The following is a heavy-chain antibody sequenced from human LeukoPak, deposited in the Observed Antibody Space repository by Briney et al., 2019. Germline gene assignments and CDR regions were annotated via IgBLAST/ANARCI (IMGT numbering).Heavy chain of an antibody. CDR2: INTNTGNP. D-gene: IGHD6-19*01. CDR3: ARDAGGYSSGWYSS. Sequence: GASVKVSFKASGSTFTSYAMNWVRQAPGQGLEWMGWINTNTGNPTYAQGFTGRFVFSLDTSVSTAYLQISSLKAEDTAVSYCARDAGGYSSGWYSSWGQGALVTVSS. J-gene: IGHJ5*02. V-gene: IGHV7-4-1*02. CDR1: GSTFTSYA.